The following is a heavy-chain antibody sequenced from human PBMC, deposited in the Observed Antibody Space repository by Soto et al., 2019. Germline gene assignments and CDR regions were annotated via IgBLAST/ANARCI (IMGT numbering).Heavy chain of an antibody. V-gene: IGHV4-31*02. CDR2: IYYSGST. J-gene: IGHJ4*02. CDR3: AGESPITMIDY. Sequence: SETLSLTXTVSGGSISSGGYYWSWIRQHPGKGLEWIGYIYYSGSTYYNPSLKSRVTISVDTSKNQFSLKLSSVTAADTAVYFCAGESPITMIDYWGQGTLVTVSS. CDR1: GGSISSGGYY. D-gene: IGHD3-22*01.